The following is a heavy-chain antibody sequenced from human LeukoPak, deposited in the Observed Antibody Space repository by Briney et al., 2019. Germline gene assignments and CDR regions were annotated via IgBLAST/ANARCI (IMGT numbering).Heavy chain of an antibody. Sequence: GGSLRLSCAASGFTFDDYAMHWVRQAPGKGLEGVSGIRWNSGSLDYGVSVKGRFTISRDEDKNSLYLQMDSLRAEDTALYFCVKDAYGGNTWGALDAWGQGAMVTVPS. CDR3: VKDAYGGNTWGALDA. V-gene: IGHV3-9*01. J-gene: IGHJ3*01. CDR1: GFTFDDYA. D-gene: IGHD4-23*01. CDR2: IRWNSGSL.